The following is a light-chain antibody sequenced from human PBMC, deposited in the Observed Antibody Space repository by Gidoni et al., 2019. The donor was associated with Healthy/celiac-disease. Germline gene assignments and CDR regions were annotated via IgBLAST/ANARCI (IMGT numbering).Light chain of an antibody. CDR3: QQSYSTLWT. V-gene: IGKV1-39*01. CDR2: AAS. J-gene: IGKJ1*01. CDR1: QSISSY. Sequence: DSEMTQSPSSLSASVGDRVTITCRASQSISSYLTWYQQKPGKAPKLLIYAASSLQSGVPSRFSGSGSGTDFTLTISSLQPDDFATYYCQQSYSTLWTFGQGTKVEIK.